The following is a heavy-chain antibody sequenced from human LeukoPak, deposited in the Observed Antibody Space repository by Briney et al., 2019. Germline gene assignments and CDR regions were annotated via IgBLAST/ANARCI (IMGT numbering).Heavy chain of an antibody. CDR1: GFTFSNAW. J-gene: IGHJ4*02. CDR2: ISSSSSTI. Sequence: PGGSLRLSCAASGFTFSNAWMNWVRQAPGKGLEWVSFISSSSSTIYYADSVKGRFTISRDNAKNSLYLQMNSLRAEDTAVYYCARDRGGSYSAIDYWGQGTLVTVSS. V-gene: IGHV3-48*04. D-gene: IGHD1-26*01. CDR3: ARDRGGSYSAIDY.